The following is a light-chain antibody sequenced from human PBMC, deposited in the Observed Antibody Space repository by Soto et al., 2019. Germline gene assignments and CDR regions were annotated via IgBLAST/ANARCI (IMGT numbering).Light chain of an antibody. J-gene: IGKJ3*01. CDR1: QAIRNN. Sequence: DMQMTRPPSPWFAPVEPRVTTPARASQAIRNNLNWYQQTPGKAPKLLIYAASSLQSGVPSRFSGSGSGTDFTLTINSLQPEDFATYYCQQSYSTPFTFGPGTKVDIK. V-gene: IGKV1-39*01. CDR2: AAS. CDR3: QQSYSTPFT.